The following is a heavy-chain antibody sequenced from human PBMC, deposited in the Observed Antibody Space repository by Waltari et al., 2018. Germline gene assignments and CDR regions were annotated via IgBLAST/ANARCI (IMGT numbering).Heavy chain of an antibody. J-gene: IGHJ6*02. CDR2: RSGVGGTI. V-gene: IGHV3-23*04. D-gene: IGHD1-26*01. Sequence: EVQLVESGGGLVQPGGSLRLSCEASGFTFGRSAMTWVRQVPGKGREWLSARSGVGGTIYDADAVKGRFIIAVDPCKNTLFLELNSLRVEDTAVYFCAKSLSDPTVGGLDVWGQGTPVTVSS. CDR1: GFTFGRSA. CDR3: AKSLSDPTVGGLDV.